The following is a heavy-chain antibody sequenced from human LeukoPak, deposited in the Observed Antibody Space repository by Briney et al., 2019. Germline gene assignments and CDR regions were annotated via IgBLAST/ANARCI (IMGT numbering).Heavy chain of an antibody. CDR1: GVSFSGYY. V-gene: IGHV4-34*01. Sequence: SETLCLSCAVYGVSFSGYYWSWIRQPPGRGLEWIGEINHSGSTNYNPSLKSRVTISVDTSKNQFSLKLSSVTAADTAVYYCARVRGYYVWGSYRFQLDYWGQGTLVTVSS. CDR3: ARVRGYYVWGSYRFQLDY. D-gene: IGHD3-16*02. J-gene: IGHJ4*02. CDR2: INHSGST.